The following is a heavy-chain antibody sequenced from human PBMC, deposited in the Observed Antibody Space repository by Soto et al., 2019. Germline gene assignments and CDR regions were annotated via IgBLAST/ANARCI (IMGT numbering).Heavy chain of an antibody. D-gene: IGHD2-21*02. CDR3: TTSVVVTAIRYYGMDV. CDR1: GFTFSNAW. Sequence: EVQLVESGGGLVKPGGSLRLSCAASGFTFSNAWMNWVRQAPGKGLEWVGRIKSKTDGGTTDYAAPVKGRFTISRDDSKNTLYLQMNSLKTEDTAVYYCTTSVVVTAIRYYGMDVWGQGTTVTVSS. J-gene: IGHJ6*02. CDR2: IKSKTDGGTT. V-gene: IGHV3-15*07.